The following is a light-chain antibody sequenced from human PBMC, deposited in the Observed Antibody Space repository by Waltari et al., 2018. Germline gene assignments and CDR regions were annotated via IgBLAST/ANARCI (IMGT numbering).Light chain of an antibody. Sequence: DIQMTQSPSSLSASVGDRITITCRASQSIRSYLNWYQQKQGKAPKLLMYAASSLQSGVPSRFSGSGSGTDFTFTISSLQPEDFATYYCQQRYSTPYTFGQGTKLEIK. CDR1: QSIRSY. V-gene: IGKV1-39*01. J-gene: IGKJ2*01. CDR2: AAS. CDR3: QQRYSTPYT.